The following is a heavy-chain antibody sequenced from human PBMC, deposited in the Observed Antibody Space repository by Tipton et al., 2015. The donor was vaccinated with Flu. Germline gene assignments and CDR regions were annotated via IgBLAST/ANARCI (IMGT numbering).Heavy chain of an antibody. CDR3: VKGLKDVVPAAGLGH. CDR2: INWSGRSI. CDR1: GFSFGNYA. D-gene: IGHD2-2*01. Sequence: SLRLSCAASGFSFGNYAMYWVRQVPGKGLEWVSGINWSGRSIGYADSVKGRATISRDNAKNSLSLQMNSLRGEDTAFYYCVKGLKDVVPAAGLGHWGQGILVTVSS. J-gene: IGHJ4*02. V-gene: IGHV3-9*01.